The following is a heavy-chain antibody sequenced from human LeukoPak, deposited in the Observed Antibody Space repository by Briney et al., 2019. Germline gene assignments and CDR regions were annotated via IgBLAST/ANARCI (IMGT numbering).Heavy chain of an antibody. CDR1: GYSISSYY. J-gene: IGHJ4*02. D-gene: IGHD5-12*01. CDR3: ARDGYSGNDGL. V-gene: IGHV4-59*01. Sequence: SETLSLTCNVSGYSISSYYWSWIRQPPGKGLEWIGYIYHSGSTKYNPSLKSRVTISVDTSKNQFSLKLSSVTAADTAVYYCARDGYSGNDGLWGQGTLVTVSS. CDR2: IYHSGST.